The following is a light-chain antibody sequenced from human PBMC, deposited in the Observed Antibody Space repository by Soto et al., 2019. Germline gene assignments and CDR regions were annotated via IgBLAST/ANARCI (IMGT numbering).Light chain of an antibody. Sequence: DSQMTQSPSTGSGAVGDRFASTLRASKTISSWLAWYQQKPGKAPKLLIYKASTLTSGVPSRFSGSGSGTEFTLTISSLQPDDFATYYCQHYNSYSDAFGQGTNVDIK. CDR2: KAS. J-gene: IGKJ1*01. V-gene: IGKV1-5*03. CDR1: KTISSW. CDR3: QHYNSYSDA.